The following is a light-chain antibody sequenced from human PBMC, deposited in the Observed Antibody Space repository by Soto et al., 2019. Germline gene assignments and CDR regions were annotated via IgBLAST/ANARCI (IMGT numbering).Light chain of an antibody. CDR2: EVS. V-gene: IGLV2-14*01. CDR3: NSYTSSSSFV. CDR1: SSDVGGYKY. J-gene: IGLJ1*01. Sequence: QSALTQPASVSGSPGQSITISCTGTSSDVGGYKYVSWYQQHPGKAPKLMIYEVSNRPSGVSDRFSGSKSGNTASLAISGLQPEDEADYYCNSYTSSSSFVFGTGTKVPVL.